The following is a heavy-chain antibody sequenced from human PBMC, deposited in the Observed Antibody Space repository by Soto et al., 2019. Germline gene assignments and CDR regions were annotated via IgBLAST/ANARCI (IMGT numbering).Heavy chain of an antibody. D-gene: IGHD6-6*01. CDR2: ISSSSSYI. V-gene: IGHV3-21*01. J-gene: IGHJ6*02. Sequence: GGSLRLSCAASGFSFRNYWMHWVGQAPGKGLVWVSSISSSSSYIYYADSVKGRFTISRDNAKNSLYLQMNSLRAEDTAVYYCARDSSSSRYYYYGMDVWGQGTTVTVSS. CDR1: GFSFRNYW. CDR3: ARDSSSSRYYYYGMDV.